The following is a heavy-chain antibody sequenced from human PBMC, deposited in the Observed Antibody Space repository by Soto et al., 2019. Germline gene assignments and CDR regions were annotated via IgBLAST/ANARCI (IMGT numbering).Heavy chain of an antibody. V-gene: IGHV3-53*01. CDR3: AKDGYCTSTSCSTNWFDP. CDR2: IYSGGST. CDR1: GFTVSSNY. D-gene: IGHD2-2*03. Sequence: PGGSLRLSCAASGFTVSSNYMSWVRQAPGKGLEWVSVIYSGGSTYYADSVKGRFTISRDNSKNTLYLQMSSLRAEDTAVYYCAKDGYCTSTSCSTNWFDPWGQGTLVTVSS. J-gene: IGHJ5*02.